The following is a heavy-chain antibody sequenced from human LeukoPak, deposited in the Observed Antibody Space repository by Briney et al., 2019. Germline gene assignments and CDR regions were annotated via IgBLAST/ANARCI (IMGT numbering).Heavy chain of an antibody. CDR2: IYYSGST. Sequence: PSETLSLTCTVSGGSISSGGYYWSWIRQHPGKGLEWIGYIYYSGSTYYNPSLKSRVTISVDTSKNQFSLKLSPVTAADTAVYYCARFGTSTEVFDYWGQGTLVTVSS. V-gene: IGHV4-31*03. J-gene: IGHJ4*02. CDR3: ARFGTSTEVFDY. D-gene: IGHD4-23*01. CDR1: GGSISSGGYY.